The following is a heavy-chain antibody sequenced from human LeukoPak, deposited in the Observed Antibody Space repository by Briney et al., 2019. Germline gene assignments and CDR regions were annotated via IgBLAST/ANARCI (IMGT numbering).Heavy chain of an antibody. J-gene: IGHJ4*02. CDR3: ARGGEQWPKVFLDY. Sequence: GRSLRLSCTASGFTFSSYAMHWVRQAPGKGLEWVAVISYDGSNKYYADSVKGRFTISRDNSKNTLYLQMNSLRAEDTAVYYCARGGEQWPKVFLDYWGQGTLVTVSS. D-gene: IGHD6-19*01. CDR2: ISYDGSNK. CDR1: GFTFSSYA. V-gene: IGHV3-30*04.